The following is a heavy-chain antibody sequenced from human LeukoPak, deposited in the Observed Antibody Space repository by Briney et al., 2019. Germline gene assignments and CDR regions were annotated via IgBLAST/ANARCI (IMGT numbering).Heavy chain of an antibody. J-gene: IGHJ6*02. CDR1: GYTFTGYY. CDR3: ARVRSPDYYGMDV. CDR2: INPNSGCT. Sequence: ASVKVSCKASGYTFTGYYMHWVRQAPGQGLEWMGWINPNSGCTNYAQKFQGRVTMTRDTSTSTAYMELGRLRSDDTAVYYCARVRSPDYYGMDVWGQGTTVTVSS. V-gene: IGHV1-2*02.